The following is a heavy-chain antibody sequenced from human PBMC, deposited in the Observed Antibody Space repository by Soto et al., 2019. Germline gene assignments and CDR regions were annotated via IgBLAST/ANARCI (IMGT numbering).Heavy chain of an antibody. J-gene: IGHJ4*02. CDR3: ARRYGNYYDSSGYFDS. CDR1: GGTFSSYA. V-gene: IGHV1-69*06. CDR2: IIPIFGTA. D-gene: IGHD3-22*01. Sequence: QVQLVQSGAEVKKPGSSVKVSYKASGGTFSSYAISWVRQAPGQGLEWMGGIIPIFGTANYAQKFQGRVTIKADKSTSTAYMELSSLRSEDTAVYYCARRYGNYYDSSGYFDSWGQGTLVTVSS.